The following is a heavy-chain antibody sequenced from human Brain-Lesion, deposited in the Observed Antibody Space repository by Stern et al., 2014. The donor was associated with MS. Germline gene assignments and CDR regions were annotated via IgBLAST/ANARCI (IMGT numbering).Heavy chain of an antibody. Sequence: VQLVESGAEVQKPGASVKVSCKTSGYIFTGYYIHWVRQAPGQGLEWMAWINPNTGGTKYAQKFQGRVTMSRDTSISTAYVELSSLTSDDTAVYYCARDHYLGMDVWGQGTTVTVSS. V-gene: IGHV1-2*02. CDR2: INPNTGGT. CDR1: GYIFTGYY. D-gene: IGHD1-26*01. CDR3: ARDHYLGMDV. J-gene: IGHJ6*02.